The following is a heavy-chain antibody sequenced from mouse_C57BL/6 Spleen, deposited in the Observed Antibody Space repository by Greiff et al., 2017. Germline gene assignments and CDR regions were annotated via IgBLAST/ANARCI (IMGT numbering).Heavy chain of an antibody. CDR3: AKRGDGYDYYAMDY. CDR2: ISYDGSN. J-gene: IGHJ4*01. Sequence: EVKLQESGPGLVKPSQSLSLTCSVTGYSITSGYYWNWIRQFPGNKLEWMGYISYDGSNNYNPSLKNRISITRDTSKNQFFLKLNSVTTEDTATYYCAKRGDGYDYYAMDYWGQGTSVTVSS. D-gene: IGHD2-3*01. CDR1: GYSITSGYY. V-gene: IGHV3-6*01.